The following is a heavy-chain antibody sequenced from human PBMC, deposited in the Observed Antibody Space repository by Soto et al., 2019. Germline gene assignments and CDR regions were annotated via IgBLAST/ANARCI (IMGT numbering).Heavy chain of an antibody. Sequence: SETLSLTCTGSGGSIRSYYWNWIRQPPGKGLEWIGYIYYSGSTYYNPSLKSRVTISVDTSKNQFSLKLSSVTAADTAVYYCARYIRGNRNLFAPWAQGTLVTVSS. D-gene: IGHD1-1*01. V-gene: IGHV4-59*01. CDR2: IYYSGST. J-gene: IGHJ5*02. CDR1: GGSIRSYY. CDR3: ARYIRGNRNLFAP.